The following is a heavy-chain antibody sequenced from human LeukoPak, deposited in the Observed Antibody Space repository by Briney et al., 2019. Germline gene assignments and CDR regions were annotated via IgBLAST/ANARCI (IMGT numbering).Heavy chain of an antibody. CDR1: GGSISSYY. Sequence: SETLSLTCTVSGGSISSYYWSWIRQPPGKGLEWIGYIYYSGSTNYNPSLKSRVTISVDTSKNQFSLKLSSVTAADTAVYYCASNPGYGDYDYWGQGTLVTVSS. J-gene: IGHJ4*02. D-gene: IGHD4-17*01. CDR3: ASNPGYGDYDY. V-gene: IGHV4-59*12. CDR2: IYYSGST.